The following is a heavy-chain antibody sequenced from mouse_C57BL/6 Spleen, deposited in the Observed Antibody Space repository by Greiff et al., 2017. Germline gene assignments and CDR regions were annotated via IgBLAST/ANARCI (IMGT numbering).Heavy chain of an antibody. CDR2: IDPSDSYT. D-gene: IGHD1-1*01. J-gene: IGHJ2*01. V-gene: IGHV1-50*01. CDR1: GYTFTSYW. Sequence: QVQLQQPGAELVKPGASVKLSCKASGYTFTSYWVQWVKQRPGQGLEWIGEIDPSDSYTNYNQKFKGKATLTVDTSSSTAYMQLSSLTSEDSAVYYCARGHYYGSSYYFDYWGQGTTLTVSS. CDR3: ARGHYYGSSYYFDY.